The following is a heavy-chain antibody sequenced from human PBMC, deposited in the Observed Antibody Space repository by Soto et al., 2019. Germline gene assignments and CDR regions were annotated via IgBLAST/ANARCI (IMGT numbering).Heavy chain of an antibody. J-gene: IGHJ3*02. CDR3: ARDKLIVQVFGRFGDTRADI. CDR1: GYAFTSYG. Sequence: ASVKVSCKASGYAFTSYGVSWGRQAPGQGLEWMGWISAYNGNTNYAQKLQGRVTMTTDTSTSTAYMELRSLRSDDTAVYYCARDKLIVQVFGRFGDTRADIWGQGTMVTVSS. CDR2: ISAYNGNT. V-gene: IGHV1-18*01. D-gene: IGHD3-10*01.